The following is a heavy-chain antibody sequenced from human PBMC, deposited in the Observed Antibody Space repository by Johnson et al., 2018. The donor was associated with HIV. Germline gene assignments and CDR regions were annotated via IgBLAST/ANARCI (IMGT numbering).Heavy chain of an antibody. CDR3: TTVRGAFDI. CDR2: LKSKTDGGTT. Sequence: VQLVESGGGLVKPGGSLRLSCAASGFTFTNAWMNWVRQAPGKGLEWVGRLKSKTDGGTTDYAAPVKGRFTISRDDSKNTLYLQINSLKTDDKAVYYCTTVRGAFDIWGQGTMVTVSS. CDR1: GFTFTNAW. V-gene: IGHV3-15*01. D-gene: IGHD3-16*01. J-gene: IGHJ3*02.